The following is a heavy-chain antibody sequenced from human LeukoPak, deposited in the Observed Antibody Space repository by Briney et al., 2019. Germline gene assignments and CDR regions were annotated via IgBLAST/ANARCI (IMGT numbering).Heavy chain of an antibody. Sequence: SETLSLTCTVSGGSISSGSYYWSWIRQPAGKGLEWIGRIYTSGSTNYNPSLKSRVTISVDTSKNQFSLKLSSVTAADTAVYYCAREYGSGRYFDYWGQGTLVTVSS. CDR1: GGSISSGSYY. J-gene: IGHJ4*02. CDR3: AREYGSGRYFDY. CDR2: IYTSGST. D-gene: IGHD3-10*01. V-gene: IGHV4-61*02.